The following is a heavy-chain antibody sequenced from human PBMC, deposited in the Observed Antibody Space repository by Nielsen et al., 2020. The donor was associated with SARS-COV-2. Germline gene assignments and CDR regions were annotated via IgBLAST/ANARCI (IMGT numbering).Heavy chain of an antibody. CDR3: ARVSKNWAARQFSFDY. CDR2: INPSGGST. J-gene: IGHJ4*02. D-gene: IGHD6-6*01. CDR1: GYTFTSYY. V-gene: IGHV1-46*01. Sequence: ASVKVSCKASGYTFTSYYMHWVRQAPGQGLEWMGIINPSGGSTSYAQKFQGRVTMTRDTSTSTVYMELSSLRSEDTAVYYCARVSKNWAARQFSFDYWGQGTLVTVSS.